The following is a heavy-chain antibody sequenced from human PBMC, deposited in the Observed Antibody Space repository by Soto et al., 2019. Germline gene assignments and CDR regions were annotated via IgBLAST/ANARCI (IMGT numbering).Heavy chain of an antibody. CDR1: GYTFTSYG. J-gene: IGHJ4*02. CDR2: ISAYNGNT. CDR3: ARDSSYYDSSGPMEYYFYY. Sequence: ASVKVSCKASGYTFTSYGISWVRQAPGQGLEWMGWISAYNGNTNYAQKLQGRVTMTTDTSTSTAYMELRSLRSDDTAVYYCARDSSYYDSSGPMEYYFYYWGQGTLVTVSS. V-gene: IGHV1-18*04. D-gene: IGHD3-22*01.